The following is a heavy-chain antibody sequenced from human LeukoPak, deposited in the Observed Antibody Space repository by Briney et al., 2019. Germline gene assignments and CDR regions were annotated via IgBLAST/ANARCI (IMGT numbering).Heavy chain of an antibody. J-gene: IGHJ5*02. D-gene: IGHD6-13*01. CDR3: ARSSRSLVAAAGFNWFDP. CDR2: KYYRSKWYN. V-gene: IGHV6-1*01. CDR1: GDSVSSNSAA. Sequence: SQTLSLTCAISGDSVSSNSAAWNWIRQSPSRGLEWLGRKYYRSKWYNDYAVSVKSRITINPDTSKNQFSLQLNSVTPEDTAVYYCARSSRSLVAAAGFNWFDPWGQGTLVTVSS.